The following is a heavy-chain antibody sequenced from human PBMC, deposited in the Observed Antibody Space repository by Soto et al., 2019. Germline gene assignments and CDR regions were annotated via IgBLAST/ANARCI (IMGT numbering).Heavy chain of an antibody. V-gene: IGHV4-59*01. CDR1: GGSISSYY. D-gene: IGHD5-18*01. CDR2: IYYSGST. Sequence: PSETLSLTGTVSGGSISSYYWSWIRQPPGKGLEWIGYIYYSGSTNYNPSLKSRVTISVDTSKNQFSLKLSSVTAADTAVYYCARDQGYGKNYYYGMDVWGQGTTVTVSS. CDR3: ARDQGYGKNYYYGMDV. J-gene: IGHJ6*02.